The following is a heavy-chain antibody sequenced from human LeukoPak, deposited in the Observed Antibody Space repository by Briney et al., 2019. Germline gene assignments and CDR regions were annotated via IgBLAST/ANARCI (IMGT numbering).Heavy chain of an antibody. V-gene: IGHV3-64*02. CDR3: ARGSYSGSYY. J-gene: IGHJ4*02. Sequence: PGGSLRLSCVASGFTFSNYVMHWVRQAPGKGLEYVSGISRDGESAFYADSVKGRFIISRDNSKNMLYLQMGSLRVEDMAVYCCARGSYSGSYYWGQGTLVTVSS. D-gene: IGHD1-26*01. CDR2: ISRDGESA. CDR1: GFTFSNYV.